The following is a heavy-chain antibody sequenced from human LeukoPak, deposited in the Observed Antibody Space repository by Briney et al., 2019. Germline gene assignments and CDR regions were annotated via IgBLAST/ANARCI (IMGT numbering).Heavy chain of an antibody. J-gene: IGHJ4*02. CDR1: GFTFSTFA. CDR2: IFPSGGEI. D-gene: IGHD2-21*01. Sequence: SGGSLRLSCEASGFTFSTFAMIWVRQPPGKGLEWVSSIFPSGGEIHYADSVRGRFTISRDNSKSTLSLQMNSLRAEDTAVYYCARLPELPGFGDYWGPGTLVTVSS. V-gene: IGHV3-23*01. CDR3: ARLPELPGFGDY.